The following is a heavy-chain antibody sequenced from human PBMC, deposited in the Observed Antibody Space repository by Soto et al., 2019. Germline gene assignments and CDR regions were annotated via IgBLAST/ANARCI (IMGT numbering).Heavy chain of an antibody. CDR3: ARHLRGGYSGYGHSSYYYYGMDV. J-gene: IGHJ6*02. V-gene: IGHV4-39*01. D-gene: IGHD5-12*01. CDR1: GGSISSSSYY. CDR2: IYYSGST. Sequence: ASETLSLTCTVSGGSISSSSYYWGWIRQPPGKGLEWIGSIYYSGSTYYNPSLKSRVTISVDTSKNQFSLKLSSVTAADTAVYYCARHLRGGYSGYGHSSYYYYGMDVWGQGTTVTVSS.